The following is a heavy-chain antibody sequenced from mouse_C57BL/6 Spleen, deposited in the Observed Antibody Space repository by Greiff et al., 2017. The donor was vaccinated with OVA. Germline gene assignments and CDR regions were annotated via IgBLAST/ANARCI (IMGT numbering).Heavy chain of an antibody. CDR1: GYTFTDYY. D-gene: IGHD4-1*01. J-gene: IGHJ2*01. CDR3: ARDAGSFDY. CDR2: IYPGSGNT. V-gene: IGHV1-76*01. Sequence: VKLVESGAELVRPGASVKLSCKASGYTFTDYYINWVKQRPGQGLEWIARIYPGSGNTYYNEKFKGKATLTAEKSSSTAYMQLSSLTSEDSAVYFCARDAGSFDYWGQGTTLPVSS.